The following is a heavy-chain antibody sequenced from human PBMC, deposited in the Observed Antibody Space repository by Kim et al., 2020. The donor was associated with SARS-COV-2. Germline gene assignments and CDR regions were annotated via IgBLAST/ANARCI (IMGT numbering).Heavy chain of an antibody. D-gene: IGHD3-22*01. V-gene: IGHV4-31*02. J-gene: IGHJ3*02. CDR3: ARANSITMIVVVINAFDI. Sequence: RVTISVDTSKNQFSLKLSSVTAADTAVYYCARANSITMIVVVINAFDIWGQGTMVTVSS.